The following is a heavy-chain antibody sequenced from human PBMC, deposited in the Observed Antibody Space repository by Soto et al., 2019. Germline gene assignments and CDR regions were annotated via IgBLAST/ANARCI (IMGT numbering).Heavy chain of an antibody. V-gene: IGHV3-72*01. CDR3: TRPQRSRYDWEYY. J-gene: IGHJ4*02. D-gene: IGHD1-20*01. CDR1: GFTFSDHF. Sequence: EVQLVESGGGLVQPGGSLRLSCAASGFTFSDHFMEWVRQAPGKGLEWVGRARHKIGHYMTEYAASVKGRFSISRDKEKHSLLLQMKRLETEDTAVYYLTRPQRSRYDWEYYWGQGTVVTASS. CDR2: ARHKIGHYMT.